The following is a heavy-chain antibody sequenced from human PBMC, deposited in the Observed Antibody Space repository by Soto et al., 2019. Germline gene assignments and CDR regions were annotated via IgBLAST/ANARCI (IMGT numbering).Heavy chain of an antibody. CDR3: ARFCSGGSCYSYYFDY. D-gene: IGHD2-15*01. CDR2: IYYSGST. V-gene: IGHV4-31*03. Sequence: NPSETLSLTCTVSGGSISSGGYYWSWIRQHPGKGLEWIGYIYYSGSTYYNPSLKSRVTISVDTSKNQFSLKLSSVTAADTAVYYCARFCSGGSCYSYYFDYWGQGTLVTVSS. CDR1: GGSISSGGYY. J-gene: IGHJ4*02.